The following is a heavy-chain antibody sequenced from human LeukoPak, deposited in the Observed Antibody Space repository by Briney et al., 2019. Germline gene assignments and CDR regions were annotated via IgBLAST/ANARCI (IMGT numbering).Heavy chain of an antibody. D-gene: IGHD3-10*01. CDR1: GFSLSTSGVG. CDR3: ARWTLVRGDDYYYMDV. CDR2: IYWNDYK. V-gene: IGHV2-5*01. Sequence: SGPTLVNPTQTLTLTCTFSGFSLSTSGVGVGWIRQPPGKALEWLALIYWNDYKRYSPSLKSRLTITKDTSKNQVVLTMTNMDPVDTATYYCARWTLVRGDDYYYMDVWGKGTTVTISS. J-gene: IGHJ6*03.